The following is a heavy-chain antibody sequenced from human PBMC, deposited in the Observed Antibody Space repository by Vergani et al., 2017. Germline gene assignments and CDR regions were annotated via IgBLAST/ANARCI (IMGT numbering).Heavy chain of an antibody. J-gene: IGHJ4*02. Sequence: QLQLQESGSGLVKPSQTLSLTCAVSGGSISSGGYSWSWIRQPPGKGLEWIGYIYHSGSTYYNPSLKSRVTISVDRSKNQFSLKLSSVTAADTAVYYCARGKGIAVAGPQVDFDYWGQGTLVTVSS. CDR1: GGSISSGGYS. CDR2: IYHSGST. D-gene: IGHD6-19*01. V-gene: IGHV4-30-2*01. CDR3: ARGKGIAVAGPQVDFDY.